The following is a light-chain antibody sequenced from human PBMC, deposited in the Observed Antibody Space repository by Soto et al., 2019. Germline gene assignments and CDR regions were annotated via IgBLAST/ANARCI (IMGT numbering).Light chain of an antibody. J-gene: IGKJ2*01. CDR3: QRYDGY. CDR2: GAS. V-gene: IGKV1-5*01. Sequence: DTQMTQSPSTLSASVGDTVTITCRARQNINNWLAWYQQKPEKVPKLLIYGASTLEHGVPSRFSGSRSGTDFTRTINSLEPDDFASYYCQRYDGYFGQGTKLEIK. CDR1: QNINNW.